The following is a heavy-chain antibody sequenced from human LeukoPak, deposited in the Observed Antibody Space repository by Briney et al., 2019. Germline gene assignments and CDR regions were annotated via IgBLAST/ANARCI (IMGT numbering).Heavy chain of an antibody. J-gene: IGHJ4*02. CDR3: ASQTTVVTPTPFDY. Sequence: ASVKVSCKASGYTFTSYDINWVRQATGQGLEWMGWMNPNSGNTGYAQKFQGRVTITRNTSISTAYMELSSLRSEDTAVYYCASQTTVVTPTPFDYWGQGTLVTVSS. V-gene: IGHV1-8*03. D-gene: IGHD4-23*01. CDR1: GYTFTSYD. CDR2: MNPNSGNT.